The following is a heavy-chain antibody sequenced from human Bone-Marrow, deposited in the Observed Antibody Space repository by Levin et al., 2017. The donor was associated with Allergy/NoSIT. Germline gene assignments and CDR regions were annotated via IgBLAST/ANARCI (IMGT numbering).Heavy chain of an antibody. CDR2: INPSGGST. CDR3: ARDVGATTFRWSRPPLRENWFDP. J-gene: IGHJ5*02. V-gene: IGHV1-46*01. Sequence: EASVKVSCKASGYTFTSYYMHWVRQAPGQGLEWMGIINPSGGSTSYAQKFQGRVTMTRDTSTSTVYMELSSLRSEDTAVYYCARDVGATTFRWSRPPLRENWFDPWGQGTLVTVSS. CDR1: GYTFTSYY. D-gene: IGHD1-26*01.